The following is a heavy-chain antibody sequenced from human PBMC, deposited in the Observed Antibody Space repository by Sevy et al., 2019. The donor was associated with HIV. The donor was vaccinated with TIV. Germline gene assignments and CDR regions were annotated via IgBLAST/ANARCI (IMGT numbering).Heavy chain of an antibody. CDR2: INSDGSTT. D-gene: IGHD6-13*01. CDR1: GFTFNSFW. Sequence: GGSLRLSCVGSGFTFNSFWMHWVRQAPGKGLVWVSHINSDGSTTDSADSVRGRFTISRDNAKNTLYLQMTSLRVEDTAVYYCASWGGILAAAGGCWGRGTLVTVSS. J-gene: IGHJ4*02. CDR3: ASWGGILAAAGGC. V-gene: IGHV3-74*01.